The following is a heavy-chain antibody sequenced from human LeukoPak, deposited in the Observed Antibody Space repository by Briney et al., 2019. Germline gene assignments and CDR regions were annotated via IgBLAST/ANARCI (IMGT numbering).Heavy chain of an antibody. Sequence: ASVKVSCKASGGTFSSYAISWVRQAPGRGLEWMGGIIPIFGTANYAQKFQGRVTITADKSTSTAYMDLRSLRSDDTAVYYCARVRGTTGPFVGLLIRRSWFAPWGQGTLVTVSS. CDR1: GGTFSSYA. V-gene: IGHV1-69*06. CDR2: IIPIFGTA. D-gene: IGHD1-1*01. J-gene: IGHJ5*02. CDR3: ARVRGTTGPFVGLLIRRSWFAP.